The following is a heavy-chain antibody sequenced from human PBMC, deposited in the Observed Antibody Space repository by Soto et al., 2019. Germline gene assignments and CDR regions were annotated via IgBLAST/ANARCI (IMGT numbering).Heavy chain of an antibody. CDR1: GYTFTSYG. Sequence: QVQLVQSGAEVKKPGASVKVSCKASGYTFTSYGISWVREAPGQGLEWMGWISAYNGNTNYAQKLQGRVTMTTDTSSSTAYMELRSLRTDDTAVYYCARGLSSGYDSPTKVFDYWGQGTLVTLSS. J-gene: IGHJ4*02. D-gene: IGHD5-12*01. CDR3: ARGLSSGYDSPTKVFDY. V-gene: IGHV1-18*01. CDR2: ISAYNGNT.